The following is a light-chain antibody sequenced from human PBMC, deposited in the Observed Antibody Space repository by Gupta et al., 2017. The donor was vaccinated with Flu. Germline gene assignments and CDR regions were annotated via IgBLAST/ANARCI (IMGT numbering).Light chain of an antibody. J-gene: IGKJ4*01. CDR3: QKYNRAPPA. CDR2: AAS. V-gene: IGKV1-27*01. Sequence: PSSLSASVGDRVTITCRASQDISSYLAWYQQQSGKVPKLLIDAASSLQTGVPSRFSARGSGTVFTLTISSLQPDDCATDYCQKYNRAPPAFGGGTKVEIK. CDR1: QDISSY.